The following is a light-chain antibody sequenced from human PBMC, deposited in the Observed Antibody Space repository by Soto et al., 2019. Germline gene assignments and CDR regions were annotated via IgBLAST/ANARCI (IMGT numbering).Light chain of an antibody. V-gene: IGKV3-20*01. CDR3: KHYSRSSVT. CDR2: GAS. Sequence: ESVLTQSPGTLSLSPGERATLSCRASQSVSSSDLAWYQQKPGQAPRLLIYGASIRATGIPDRFSGSGSGTDFTLIISRLEPEDFAVYYCKHYSRSSVTFGQGTRLEIK. J-gene: IGKJ5*01. CDR1: QSVSSSD.